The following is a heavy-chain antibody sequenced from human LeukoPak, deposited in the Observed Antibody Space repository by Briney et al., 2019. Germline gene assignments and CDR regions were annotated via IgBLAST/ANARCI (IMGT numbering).Heavy chain of an antibody. CDR3: VSAAGQLLGFDY. CDR2: IYSGGAT. J-gene: IGHJ4*02. D-gene: IGHD6-13*01. Sequence: GGSLRLSCAASGFTVSRKYMSWVRQTPGKGLECVSVIYSGGATYYADSVKGRFIISRDNSKNTLYLQLNSLRADDTAIYYCVSAAGQLLGFDYWGQGTLVTVSS. CDR1: GFTVSRKY. V-gene: IGHV3-53*01.